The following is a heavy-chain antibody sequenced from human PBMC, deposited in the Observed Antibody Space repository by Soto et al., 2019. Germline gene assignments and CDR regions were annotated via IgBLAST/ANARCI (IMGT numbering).Heavy chain of an antibody. Sequence: GGSLRLSCAASGFTFSSYAMSWVRQAPGKGLEWVSAISGSGGSTYYADSVKGRFTISRDNSKNTLYLQMNSLRAEDTAVYYCAKSPHPLMIALLFDYWGQGTLVTVSS. D-gene: IGHD3-22*01. CDR2: ISGSGGST. CDR1: GFTFSSYA. J-gene: IGHJ4*02. V-gene: IGHV3-23*01. CDR3: AKSPHPLMIALLFDY.